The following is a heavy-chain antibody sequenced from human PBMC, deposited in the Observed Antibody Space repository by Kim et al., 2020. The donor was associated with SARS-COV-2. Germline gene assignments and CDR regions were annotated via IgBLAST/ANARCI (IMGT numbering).Heavy chain of an antibody. D-gene: IGHD3-16*01. CDR2: ISYDGSNK. CDR3: AKGAGLDYDYVWGSLVAHY. CDR1: GFTFSSYG. Sequence: GGSLRLSCAASGFTFSSYGMHWVRQAPGKGLEWVAVISYDGSNKYYADSVKGRFTISRDNSKNTLYLQMNSLRAEDTAVYYCAKGAGLDYDYVWGSLVAHYWGQGTLVTVSS. J-gene: IGHJ4*02. V-gene: IGHV3-30*18.